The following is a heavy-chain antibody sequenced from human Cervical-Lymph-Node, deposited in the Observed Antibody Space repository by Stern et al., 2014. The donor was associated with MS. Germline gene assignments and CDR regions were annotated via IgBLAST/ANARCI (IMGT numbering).Heavy chain of an antibody. CDR2: IYTSGST. CDR3: ARSGYCSGTSCSWGMDV. Sequence: QVQLVESGPGLVKPSQTLSLTCTVSGGSISSGSYYWSWIRQPAGKGLEWIGRIYTSGSTNYNASLKSRVSISLDTSKTQFSLTLNSVTAADTAVYYCARSGYCSGTSCSWGMDVWGQGTTVTVSS. V-gene: IGHV4-61*02. CDR1: GGSISSGSYY. D-gene: IGHD2-2*01. J-gene: IGHJ6*02.